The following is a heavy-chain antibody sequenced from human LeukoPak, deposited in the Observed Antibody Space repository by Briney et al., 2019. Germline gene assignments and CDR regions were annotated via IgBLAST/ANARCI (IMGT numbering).Heavy chain of an antibody. V-gene: IGHV3-74*01. J-gene: IGHJ4*02. D-gene: IGHD3-22*01. CDR2: INSDGSST. CDR3: ARDSLTMIVGRQKRGLDY. CDR1: GVTLRSYW. Sequence: GGSLRLSCAASGVTLRSYWMHWVRQGPGKGLVWVSRINSDGSSTSYADSVKGRFTISRDNAKNSLYLQMNSLRAEDTAVYYCARDSLTMIVGRQKRGLDYWGQGTLVTVSS.